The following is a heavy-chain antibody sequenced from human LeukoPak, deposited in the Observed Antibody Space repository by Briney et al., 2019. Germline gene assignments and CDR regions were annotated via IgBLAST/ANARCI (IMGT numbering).Heavy chain of an antibody. V-gene: IGHV3-23*01. Sequence: GGSLRLSCAASGSTFSNSAMSWVRQAPGKGLEWVSTLSGSGITTYYADSVTGRFTISRDNSKNTLYLQMNSLRAEDTAVYYCAKGIYSSGWSYFDYWGHGTLVTVSS. CDR1: GSTFSNSA. CDR2: LSGSGITT. CDR3: AKGIYSSGWSYFDY. D-gene: IGHD6-19*01. J-gene: IGHJ4*01.